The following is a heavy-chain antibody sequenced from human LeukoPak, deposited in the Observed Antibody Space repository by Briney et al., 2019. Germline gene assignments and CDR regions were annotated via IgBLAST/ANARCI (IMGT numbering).Heavy chain of an antibody. J-gene: IGHJ4*02. Sequence: SETLSLTCAVYGGSFSGYYWSWIRQPPGKGLEWIGEINHSGSTNYNPSLKSRVTISVDTSKNQFSLKLSSVTAADTAVYYCASLRSYYGSGSYYKNIDYWGQGTLVTVSS. CDR1: GGSFSGYY. CDR3: ASLRSYYGSGSYYKNIDY. V-gene: IGHV4-34*01. CDR2: INHSGST. D-gene: IGHD3-10*01.